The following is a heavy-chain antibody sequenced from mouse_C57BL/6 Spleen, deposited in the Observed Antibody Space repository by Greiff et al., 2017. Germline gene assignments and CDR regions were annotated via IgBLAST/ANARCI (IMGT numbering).Heavy chain of an antibody. V-gene: IGHV5-4*01. CDR3: AREGYYGSSRFDY. CDR2: ISDGGSYT. D-gene: IGHD1-1*01. J-gene: IGHJ2*01. CDR1: GFTFSSYA. Sequence: DVHLVESGGGLVKPGGSLKLSCAASGFTFSSYAMSWVRQTPEKRLEWVATISDGGSYTYYPDNVKGRFTISRDNAKNNLYLQMSHLKSEDTAMYYCAREGYYGSSRFDYWGQGTTLTVSS.